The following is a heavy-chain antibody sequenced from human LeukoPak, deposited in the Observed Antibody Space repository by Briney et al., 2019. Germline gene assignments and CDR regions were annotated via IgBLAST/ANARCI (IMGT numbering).Heavy chain of an antibody. CDR3: ARFSSDYYYYGMDV. CDR2: ISGSGGST. J-gene: IGHJ6*02. V-gene: IGHV3-23*01. Sequence: PGGSLRLSCAASGFTFSSYAMSWVRQAPGKGLEWVSAISGSGGSTYYADSAKGRFTISRDNSKNTLYLQMNSLRAEDTAVYYCARFSSDYYYYGMDVWGQGTTVTVSS. D-gene: IGHD6-6*01. CDR1: GFTFSSYA.